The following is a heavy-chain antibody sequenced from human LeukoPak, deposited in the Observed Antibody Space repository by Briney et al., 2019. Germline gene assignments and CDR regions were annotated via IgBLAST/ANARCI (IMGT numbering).Heavy chain of an antibody. J-gene: IGHJ4*02. Sequence: GGSLRLSCAASGFTFSSYSMNWVRQAPGKGLEWVSSISSSSSYIYYADSVKGRFTISRDNAKNSLYLQMNSLRAEDTAVYYCARDGPRWQQLVLDYWGQGTLVTVSS. CDR3: ARDGPRWQQLVLDY. V-gene: IGHV3-21*01. D-gene: IGHD6-13*01. CDR1: GFTFSSYS. CDR2: ISSSSSYI.